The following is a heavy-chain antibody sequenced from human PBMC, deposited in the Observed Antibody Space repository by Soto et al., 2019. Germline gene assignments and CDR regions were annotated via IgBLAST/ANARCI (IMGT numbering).Heavy chain of an antibody. CDR3: ARVIEDVWGSYRYAPMYFDY. D-gene: IGHD3-16*02. V-gene: IGHV4-30-4*01. CDR2: IYYSGST. CDR1: GGSISSGDYY. Sequence: SETLSLTCTVSGGSISSGDYYWSWIRKPPGKGLEWIGYIYYSGSTYYNPSLKSRVTISVDTSKNQFSLKLSSVTAADTAVYYCARVIEDVWGSYRYAPMYFDYWGQGTLVTVSS. J-gene: IGHJ4*02.